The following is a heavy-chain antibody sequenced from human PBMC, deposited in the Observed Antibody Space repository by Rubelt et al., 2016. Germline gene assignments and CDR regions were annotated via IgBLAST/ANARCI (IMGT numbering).Heavy chain of an antibody. V-gene: IGHV4-34*01. Sequence: QVQLQQWGAGLLKPSETLSLTCAVYGGSFSGYYWSWIRQPPGKGLEWIGEINHSGSTNYNPSPECGGTISVATSRTQVSSEWSPVTGADTAVYYCARPGAYYDFWRGDYRDWGQGTLVTVSS. CDR3: ARPGAYYDFWRGDYRD. D-gene: IGHD3-3*01. CDR2: INHSGST. CDR1: GGSFSGYY. J-gene: IGHJ4*02.